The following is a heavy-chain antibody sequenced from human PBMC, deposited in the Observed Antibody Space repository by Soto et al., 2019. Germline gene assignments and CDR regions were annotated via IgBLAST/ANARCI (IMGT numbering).Heavy chain of an antibody. Sequence: ESGGGVVQPGRSLRLSCAASGFTFSSYGMHWVRQAPGKGLEWVAVISYDGSNKYYADSVKGRFTISRDNSKNTLYLQMNSLRAEDTAVYYCAKSQAGYGDYVTFGYWGQGTLVTVSS. D-gene: IGHD4-17*01. CDR2: ISYDGSNK. V-gene: IGHV3-30*18. CDR1: GFTFSSYG. J-gene: IGHJ4*02. CDR3: AKSQAGYGDYVTFGY.